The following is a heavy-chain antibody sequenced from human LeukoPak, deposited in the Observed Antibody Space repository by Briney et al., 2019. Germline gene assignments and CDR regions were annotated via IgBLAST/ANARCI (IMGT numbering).Heavy chain of an antibody. CDR1: GFTVSTNY. D-gene: IGHD3-22*01. Sequence: GGSLRLSCAASGFTVSTNYMSWVRQAPGKGLEWVSIIYSGGSTYYADSVKGRFTISRDNSKNTLYLQMNSLRAEDTAVYYCARDEDSSGYCGHWGQGTLVTVSS. V-gene: IGHV3-53*01. CDR3: ARDEDSSGYCGH. CDR2: IYSGGST. J-gene: IGHJ4*02.